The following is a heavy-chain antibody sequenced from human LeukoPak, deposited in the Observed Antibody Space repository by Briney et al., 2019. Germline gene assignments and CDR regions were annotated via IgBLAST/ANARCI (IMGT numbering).Heavy chain of an antibody. Sequence: PSETLSLTCTVSGDSLSSNSYYWGWIRQPPGKGLEWIGTIYYSGTTYYNPSLMSRVTISVDTSKNQFSLRLSSVTAADTAVYYCARHSESYSPSYPFDYWGQGTLVTVSS. CDR3: ARHSESYSPSYPFDY. J-gene: IGHJ4*02. D-gene: IGHD1-26*01. CDR1: GDSLSSNSYY. V-gene: IGHV4-39*01. CDR2: IYYSGTT.